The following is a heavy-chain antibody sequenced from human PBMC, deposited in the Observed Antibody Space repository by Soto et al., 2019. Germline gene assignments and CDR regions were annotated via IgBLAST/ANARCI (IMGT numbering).Heavy chain of an antibody. CDR2: INHSGST. V-gene: IGHV4-34*01. J-gene: IGHJ4*02. D-gene: IGHD2-15*01. Sequence: TLSLTCAVYGGSFSGYYWSWIRQPPGKGLEWIGEINHSGSTNYNPSLKSRVTISVDTSKNQFSLKLSSVTAADTAVYYCARDDSCSGGSCYGGPIYFDYWGQGTLVTVSS. CDR1: GGSFSGYY. CDR3: ARDDSCSGGSCYGGPIYFDY.